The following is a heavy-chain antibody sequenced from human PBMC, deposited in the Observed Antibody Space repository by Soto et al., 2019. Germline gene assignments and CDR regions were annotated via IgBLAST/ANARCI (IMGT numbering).Heavy chain of an antibody. CDR1: GFTFSSYD. V-gene: IGHV3-13*01. J-gene: IGHJ3*02. Sequence: GGSLRLSCAASGFTFSSYDMHWVRQATGKGLEWVSAIGTAGDTYYPGSVKGRFTISRENAKNSLYLQMNSLRAEDTAVYYCARGFMIAATRGVAFDIWGQGTMVTVS. CDR3: ARGFMIAATRGVAFDI. CDR2: IGTAGDT. D-gene: IGHD2-15*01.